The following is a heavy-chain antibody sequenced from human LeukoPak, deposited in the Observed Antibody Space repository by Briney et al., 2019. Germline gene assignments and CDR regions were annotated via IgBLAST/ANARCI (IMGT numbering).Heavy chain of an antibody. CDR2: INPSGGST. J-gene: IGHJ4*02. V-gene: IGHV1-46*01. D-gene: IGHD2/OR15-2a*01. CDR1: GYTFTSYY. Sequence: ASVKVSCKASGYTFTSYYMHWVRQAPGRGLEWMGIINPSGGSTSYAQKFQGRVTMTRDTSTSTVYMELSSLRSEDTAVYYCASRITVGGGFDYWGQGTLVTVSS. CDR3: ASRITVGGGFDY.